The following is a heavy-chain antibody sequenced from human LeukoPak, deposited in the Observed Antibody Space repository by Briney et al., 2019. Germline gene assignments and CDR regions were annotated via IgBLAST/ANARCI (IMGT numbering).Heavy chain of an antibody. Sequence: PSETLSLTCTVSGGSISSYYWSWIRQPPGKGLEWIGYIYYSGSTNYNPSLKSRVTISVDTSKNQFSLKLSSVTAADTAVYYCARAISGSYRRAYYYYYYYMDVWGKGTTVTVSS. CDR3: ARAISGSYRRAYYYYYYYMDV. CDR1: GGSISSYY. V-gene: IGHV4-59*01. CDR2: IYYSGST. J-gene: IGHJ6*03. D-gene: IGHD1-26*01.